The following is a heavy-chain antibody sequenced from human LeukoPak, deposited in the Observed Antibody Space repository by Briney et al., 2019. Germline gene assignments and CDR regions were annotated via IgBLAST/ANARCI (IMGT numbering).Heavy chain of an antibody. J-gene: IGHJ4*02. CDR3: ASGLELDY. V-gene: IGHV3-7*03. CDR2: IKQDGSEK. CDR1: GFTFSSYS. Sequence: GGSLRLSCAASGFTFSSYSMNWVRQAPGKGLEWVANIKQDGSEKNYVDSVKGRFTISRDNAKNSLYLQMNSLRAEDTAVYYCASGLELDYWGQGTLVTVSS.